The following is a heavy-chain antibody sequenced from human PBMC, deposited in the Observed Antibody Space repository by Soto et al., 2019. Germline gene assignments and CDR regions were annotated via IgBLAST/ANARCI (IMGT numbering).Heavy chain of an antibody. V-gene: IGHV1-18*04. CDR2: ISGYSGNA. CDR3: AAGDSSDTGDH. J-gene: IGHJ4*02. Sequence: ASVKVSCKTSGYIFSDYGINWVRQAPGQGLEWMGWISGYSGNANLAQKFQGRVTITADESTTTSYMELSSLRPDDTAVYYCAAGDSSDTGDHWGQGTLVTVSS. CDR1: GYIFSDYG. D-gene: IGHD5-18*01.